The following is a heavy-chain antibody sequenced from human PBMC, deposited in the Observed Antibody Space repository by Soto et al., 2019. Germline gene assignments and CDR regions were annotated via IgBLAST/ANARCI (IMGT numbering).Heavy chain of an antibody. CDR3: ARGAPVLLWLGDNWFDP. V-gene: IGHV4-34*01. Sequence: QVQLQQWGAGLLKTSETLSLTCAVYGGSFSGYYWSWIRQPPVKWLEWSGEINHSGSTNYNPSLKSRVTISVDTTKNQFALKLSSVTAADAAVYYCARGAPVLLWLGDNWFDPWGQGTLVTVSS. CDR2: INHSGST. D-gene: IGHD3-10*01. CDR1: GGSFSGYY. J-gene: IGHJ5*02.